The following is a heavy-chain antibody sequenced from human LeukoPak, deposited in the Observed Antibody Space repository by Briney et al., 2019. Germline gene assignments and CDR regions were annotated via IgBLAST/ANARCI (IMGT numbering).Heavy chain of an antibody. CDR2: IIPILGIA. CDR1: GGTFSSYT. V-gene: IGHV1-69*02. J-gene: IGHJ4*02. D-gene: IGHD3-10*01. Sequence: SVKVSCKASGGTFSSYTISWVRQAPGQGLEWMARIIPILGIANYAQKFQGRVTITADKSPRTAYIAVRSLRSGDTAVYQCANIGGITMVRGVIIKEPDWGQGTLVTVSS. CDR3: ANIGGITMVRGVIIKEPD.